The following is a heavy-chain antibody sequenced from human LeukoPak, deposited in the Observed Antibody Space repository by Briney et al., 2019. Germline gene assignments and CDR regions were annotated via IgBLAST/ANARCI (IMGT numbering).Heavy chain of an antibody. V-gene: IGHV3-23*01. D-gene: IGHD3-10*01. CDR1: GFTFNSYA. Sequence: HPGGSLRLSCGASGFTFNSYAVCWVRQAPGKGLEWVSAISGSGGGTYYADSVKGRFTISRDNSKNTLYLQMNSLRAEDTAVYYCAKVLNYYGSGSYTLDYWGQGTLVTVSS. CDR3: AKVLNYYGSGSYTLDY. J-gene: IGHJ4*02. CDR2: ISGSGGGT.